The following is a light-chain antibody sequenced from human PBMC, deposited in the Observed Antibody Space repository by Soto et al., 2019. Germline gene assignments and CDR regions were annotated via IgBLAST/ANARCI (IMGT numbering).Light chain of an antibody. J-gene: IGKJ4*01. V-gene: IGKV1-5*01. CDR2: DAS. Sequence: DIQMTQSPSTLSASVGDRVTLTCRASQSISVWLAWYQQKAGKAPKVLIYDASTLQSGVPSKFSGGGSGTEVTLTISSLQAEDFANYYCQQLNSYRLTFGGGTKVDIK. CDR1: QSISVW. CDR3: QQLNSYRLT.